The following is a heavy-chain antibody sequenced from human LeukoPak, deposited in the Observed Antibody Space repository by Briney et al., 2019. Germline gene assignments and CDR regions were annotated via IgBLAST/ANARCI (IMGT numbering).Heavy chain of an antibody. CDR2: IIPIFGTA. Sequence: SVRASCKASGGTFSSYAISWVRQAPGQGLEWMGGIIPIFGTANHAQKFQGRVTITAGKSTSTAYMQLSSLRSDETAVYYCTRDLPYSSSWESLDYWGQGALVTVSS. J-gene: IGHJ4*02. V-gene: IGHV1-69*06. CDR1: GGTFSSYA. D-gene: IGHD6-13*01. CDR3: TRDLPYSSSWESLDY.